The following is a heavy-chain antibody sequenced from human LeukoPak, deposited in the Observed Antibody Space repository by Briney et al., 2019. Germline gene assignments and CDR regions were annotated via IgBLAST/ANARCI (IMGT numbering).Heavy chain of an antibody. D-gene: IGHD2-2*02. CDR1: GGSISSLNL. V-gene: IGHV4-4*02. J-gene: IGHJ4*02. CDR2: MYLGGTT. Sequence: PSETLSLTCIVSGGSISSLNLWSWLRQPPGKGLEWIGEMYLGGTTNFNPSLKSRVTILIDKSKNQLSLQLTSVTAADTAVYYCASFVVVPAAIGYWGQGTLVTVSS. CDR3: ASFVVVPAAIGY.